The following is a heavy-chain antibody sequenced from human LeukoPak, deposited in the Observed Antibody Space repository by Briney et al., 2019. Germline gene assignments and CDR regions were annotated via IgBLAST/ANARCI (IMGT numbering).Heavy chain of an antibody. J-gene: IGHJ4*02. CDR2: IYYSGST. D-gene: IGHD6-6*01. Sequence: SETLSLTCTVSGGSISSYYWSWIRQPPGKGLEWIGYIYYSGSTNYNPSLKSRVTISVDTSKNQFSLKLSSATAADTAVYYCARKYSSSSGFDYWGQGTLVTVSS. CDR1: GGSISSYY. CDR3: ARKYSSSSGFDY. V-gene: IGHV4-59*01.